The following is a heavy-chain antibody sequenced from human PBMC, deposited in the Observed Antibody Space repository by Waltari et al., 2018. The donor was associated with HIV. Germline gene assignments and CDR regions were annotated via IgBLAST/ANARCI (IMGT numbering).Heavy chain of an antibody. D-gene: IGHD3-16*02. J-gene: IGHJ4*02. CDR3: ARDRYSDSWVFDY. CDR1: GFTFRSYD. V-gene: IGHV3-48*03. CDR2: ISSSGGTI. Sequence: EVLLVESGGSLIPPGGSLRLSCAASGFTFRSYDFTWVRQAPGKGLELLSYISSSGGTIYYADSVKGRFTISRDNSENSLYLQMNSLRAEDTAIYYCARDRYSDSWVFDYWGQGALVTVSS.